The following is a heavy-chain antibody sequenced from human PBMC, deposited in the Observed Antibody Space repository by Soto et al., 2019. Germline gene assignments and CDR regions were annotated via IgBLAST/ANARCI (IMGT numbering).Heavy chain of an antibody. J-gene: IGHJ3*02. Sequence: QVQLVESGGGVVQPGRSLRLSCVASGFTFSSYAMHWVRQAPGKGLEWVAVISYDGSNKYYADSVKGRFTISRDNSKNTLYLQMNSLRAEDTAVYYCAREGQLRNHAFDIWGQGTMVTVSS. CDR3: AREGQLRNHAFDI. V-gene: IGHV3-30-3*01. CDR1: GFTFSSYA. D-gene: IGHD3-3*01. CDR2: ISYDGSNK.